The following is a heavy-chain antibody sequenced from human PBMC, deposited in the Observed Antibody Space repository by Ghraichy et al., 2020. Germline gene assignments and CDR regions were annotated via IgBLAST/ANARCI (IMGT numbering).Heavy chain of an antibody. CDR2: ISSDASST. CDR1: GFTFSDHW. CDR3: ARAKGTWSYEGFDY. Sequence: GGSLRLSCLASGFTFSDHWMHWVRQAPGKGLVWISRISSDASSTTYADSLKGRFTMSRDNAKNTVNLEINGLRAEDTALYYCARAKGTWSYEGFDYWGQGTLVTVSS. J-gene: IGHJ4*02. V-gene: IGHV3-74*01. D-gene: IGHD1-26*01.